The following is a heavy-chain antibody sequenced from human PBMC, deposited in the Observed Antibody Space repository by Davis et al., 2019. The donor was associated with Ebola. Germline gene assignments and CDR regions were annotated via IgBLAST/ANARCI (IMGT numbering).Heavy chain of an antibody. CDR2: IKQDGSEK. Sequence: PGGSLRLSCAASGFTFSSYWMSWVRQAPGKGLEWVANIKQDGSEKYYVDSVKGRFTISRDNAKNSLYLQMNSLRAEDTAVYYCARKRWLQYPPYYYYGMDVWGQGTTVTVSS. V-gene: IGHV3-7*03. CDR1: GFTFSSYW. D-gene: IGHD5-24*01. J-gene: IGHJ6*02. CDR3: ARKRWLQYPPYYYYGMDV.